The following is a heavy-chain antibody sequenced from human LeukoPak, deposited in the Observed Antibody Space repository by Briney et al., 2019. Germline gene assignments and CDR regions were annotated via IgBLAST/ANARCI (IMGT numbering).Heavy chain of an antibody. J-gene: IGHJ4*02. D-gene: IGHD5-18*01. Sequence: PGGSLRLSCAATGFTFTTYSMNWVRQAPGKGLEWVSYISGSSSTIYYADSVKGRFTISRDNAKNSLYLQMNSLRAEDTAVYYCARVGYSYGYGSDYWGQGTLVTVFS. CDR2: ISGSSSTI. V-gene: IGHV3-48*01. CDR1: GFTFTTYS. CDR3: ARVGYSYGYGSDY.